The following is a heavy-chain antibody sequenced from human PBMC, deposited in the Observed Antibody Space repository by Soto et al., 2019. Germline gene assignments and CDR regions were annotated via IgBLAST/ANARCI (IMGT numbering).Heavy chain of an antibody. J-gene: IGHJ4*02. V-gene: IGHV3-23*01. CDR3: AKAGVRLGEHDYSHS. Sequence: EVQLLESGGGLVQPGGSLRLSCAASGFTFSSYAMSWVRQAPEKGLEWVASISGSGGNTYYTDSVRGRFTISRDISKNTLYLQMIRLRAEDTAIYYCAKAGVRLGEHDYSHSWGQGTQVTVSS. CDR2: ISGSGGNT. D-gene: IGHD3-16*01. CDR1: GFTFSSYA.